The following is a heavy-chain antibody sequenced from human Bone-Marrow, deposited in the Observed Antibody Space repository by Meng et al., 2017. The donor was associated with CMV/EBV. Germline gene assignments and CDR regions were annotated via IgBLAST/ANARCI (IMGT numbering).Heavy chain of an antibody. CDR1: GGSISSYY. D-gene: IGHD6-6*01. Sequence: GSLRLPCTASGGSISSYYWSWIRQPPGKGLEWIGYIYYSGSTNYNPSLKSRVTISVDTSKNQFSLKLSSVTAADTAVYYCARESGDYSSSSGWFDPWGQGTLVTVSS. V-gene: IGHV4-59*01. CDR3: ARESGDYSSSSGWFDP. J-gene: IGHJ5*02. CDR2: IYYSGST.